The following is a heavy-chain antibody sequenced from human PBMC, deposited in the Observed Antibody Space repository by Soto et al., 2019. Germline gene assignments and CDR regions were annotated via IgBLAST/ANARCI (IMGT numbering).Heavy chain of an antibody. J-gene: IGHJ6*02. V-gene: IGHV4-39*01. CDR3: ARPTKFGYYGMDV. CDR2: IYYSGST. CDR1: GGSISSSSYY. D-gene: IGHD3-10*01. Sequence: QLQLQESGPGLVKPSETLSLTCTVSGGSISSSSYYWGWIRQPPGKGLEWIGSIYYSGSTYYNPPLKSRAXXPXDXXKTRFSRKLSSVTAADTAVYYCARPTKFGYYGMDVWGQGTTVTVSS.